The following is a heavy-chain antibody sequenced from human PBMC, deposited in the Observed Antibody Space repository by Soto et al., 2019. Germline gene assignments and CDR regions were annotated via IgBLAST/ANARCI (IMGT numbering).Heavy chain of an antibody. Sequence: VLLVQSGAEVKQPGSSVKVSCKASGGTISTYAITWVRQAPGQGLEWVGGIIPIFRTPNYAQNLQGRVTITADESTSTAYMELSNLRSEDTAVYYCARGDGDNNAFDIWGQRTVVTVYS. V-gene: IGHV1-69*12. CDR3: ARGDGDNNAFDI. D-gene: IGHD1-20*01. J-gene: IGHJ3*02. CDR1: GGTISTYA. CDR2: IIPIFRTP.